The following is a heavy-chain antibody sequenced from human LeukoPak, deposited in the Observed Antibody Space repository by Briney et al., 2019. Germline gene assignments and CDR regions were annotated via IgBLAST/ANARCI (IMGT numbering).Heavy chain of an antibody. CDR2: IYYSGST. J-gene: IGHJ1*01. CDR1: GGSISSSSYY. D-gene: IGHD3-16*01. CDR3: ARDLRTAYFQH. Sequence: PSETLSLTCTVSGGSISSSSYYWGWIRQPPGKGLEWIGSIYYSGSTYYNPSLKSRVTISVDTSKNQFSLKLSSVTAADTAVYYCARDLRTAYFQHWGQGTLVTVSS. V-gene: IGHV4-39*07.